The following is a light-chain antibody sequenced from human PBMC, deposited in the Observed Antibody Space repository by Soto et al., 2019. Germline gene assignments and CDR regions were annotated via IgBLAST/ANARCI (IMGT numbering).Light chain of an antibody. V-gene: IGKV1-39*01. CDR1: QSISSY. Sequence: DIQMTQSPSSLSASVGDRVTITCRASQSISSYLNWYQQKPGKAPKLLIYAASSLQSGVPSRFSGSGSGTDFTLTISSLQPEDFATYYCQQSYSTPNTLGQGTKVEIK. CDR3: QQSYSTPNT. J-gene: IGKJ1*01. CDR2: AAS.